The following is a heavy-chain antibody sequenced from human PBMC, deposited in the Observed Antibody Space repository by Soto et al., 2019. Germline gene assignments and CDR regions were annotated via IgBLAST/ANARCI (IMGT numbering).Heavy chain of an antibody. CDR2: IDYSGST. V-gene: IGHV4-31*03. Sequence: QVQLQESGPGLVKPSQTLSLTCTVSGGSVSGGVYYWNWIRQHPEKGLEWIGYIDYSGSTYYNPSLTSRVTISADTSKNQFSLKLSSVTVADTAVYYCARSSVAGAGYFQHWGQGTQVIVSS. J-gene: IGHJ1*01. CDR1: GGSVSGGVYY. D-gene: IGHD6-19*01. CDR3: ARSSVAGAGYFQH.